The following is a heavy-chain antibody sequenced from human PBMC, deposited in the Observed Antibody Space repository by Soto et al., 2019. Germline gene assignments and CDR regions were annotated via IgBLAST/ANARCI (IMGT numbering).Heavy chain of an antibody. V-gene: IGHV1-69*02. J-gene: IGHJ4*02. D-gene: IGHD4-17*01. CDR2: IIPILGIA. Sequence: QVQLVQSGAEVKKPGSSVKVSCKASGGTFSSYTISWVRQAPGQGLEWMGRIIPILGIANYAQKFQGRVTITADKSTSTAYMELSSLRSEDTAVYYCARGHYADYGWCYFDYWGQGTLVTVSS. CDR3: ARGHYADYGWCYFDY. CDR1: GGTFSSYT.